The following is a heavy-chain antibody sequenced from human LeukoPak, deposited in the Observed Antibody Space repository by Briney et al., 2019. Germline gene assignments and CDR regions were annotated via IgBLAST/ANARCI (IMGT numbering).Heavy chain of an antibody. Sequence: SETLSLTCAVYGGSSSGHYWSWIRQPPGKGLGWIGEINHSGSTNYNPSLKSRVTISGDTSMNQLSLKMRSVTAADTAVYYCARGPPYGPYHYYYHMDVWGKGTTVTVSS. CDR1: GGSSSGHY. CDR3: ARGPPYGPYHYYYHMDV. J-gene: IGHJ6*03. D-gene: IGHD3-10*01. CDR2: INHSGST. V-gene: IGHV4-34*01.